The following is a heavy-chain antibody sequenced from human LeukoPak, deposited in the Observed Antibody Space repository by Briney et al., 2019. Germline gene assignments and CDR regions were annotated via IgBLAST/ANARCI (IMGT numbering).Heavy chain of an antibody. CDR2: VSGTSEYI. Sequence: GGSLRLSCAASGLSFSTYSMIWVRQAPGKGLEWVSSVSGTSEYIYYADSVRGRFTISRDNAKNTVYLQMNSLRAEDTAVYYCARWYSSGWYSDYWGQGTLVTVSS. V-gene: IGHV3-21*06. J-gene: IGHJ4*02. CDR3: ARWYSSGWYSDY. CDR1: GLSFSTYS. D-gene: IGHD6-19*01.